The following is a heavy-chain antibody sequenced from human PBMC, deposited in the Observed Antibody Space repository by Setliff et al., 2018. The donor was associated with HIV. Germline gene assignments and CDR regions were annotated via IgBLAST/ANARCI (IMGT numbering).Heavy chain of an antibody. Sequence: PGGSLRLSCAVSGFTFSSYAMSWVRQAPGKGLEWVSAISGSAGSTYYADSVKGRFTISGDNSKNTLYLQMNSLRAEDTAVYYCAKDPRAAVATICDYWGQGTLVTVSS. CDR2: ISGSAGST. D-gene: IGHD5-12*01. J-gene: IGHJ4*02. CDR1: GFTFSSYA. V-gene: IGHV3-23*01. CDR3: AKDPRAAVATICDY.